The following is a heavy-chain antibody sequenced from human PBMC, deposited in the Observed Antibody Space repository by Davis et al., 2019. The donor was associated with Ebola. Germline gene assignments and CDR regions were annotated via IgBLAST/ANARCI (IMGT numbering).Heavy chain of an antibody. D-gene: IGHD6-13*01. CDR2: IKSKSQDETT. CDR3: AAGTGRSDFDY. CDR1: GFTFSDAW. J-gene: IGHJ4*02. V-gene: IGHV3-15*01. Sequence: GESLKISCAASGFTFSDAWVSWVRQVPGKGLEWVGRIKSKSQDETTDYAAPVKGRFTVSRDDSISTLYLQMNSLKVEDTALYYCAAGTGRSDFDYWGQGTLVTVSS.